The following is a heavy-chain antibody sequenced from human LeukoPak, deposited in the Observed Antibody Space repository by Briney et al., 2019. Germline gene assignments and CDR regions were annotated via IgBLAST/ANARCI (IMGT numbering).Heavy chain of an antibody. CDR2: IYYSGST. V-gene: IGHV4-59*01. CDR1: GGSISSYY. D-gene: IGHD6-19*01. Sequence: PSETLSLTCTVSGGSISSYYWSWIRQPPGKGQEWIGYIYYSGSTNYNPSLKSRVTISVDTSKNQFSLKLSSVTAADTAVYYCARGIAVAGTTRTDYWGQGTLVTVSS. CDR3: ARGIAVAGTTRTDY. J-gene: IGHJ4*02.